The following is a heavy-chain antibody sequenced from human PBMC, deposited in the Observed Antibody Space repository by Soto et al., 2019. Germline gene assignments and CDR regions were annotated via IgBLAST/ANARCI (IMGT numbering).Heavy chain of an antibody. Sequence: GGSLRLSCAASGFTFSSYSMNWVRQAPGKGLEWVSSISSSSSYIYYADSVKGRFTISRDNAKNSLYLQMNSLRAEDTAVYYCARDWDGNYHAFDIWGQGTMVTVSS. CDR3: ARDWDGNYHAFDI. CDR1: GFTFSSYS. D-gene: IGHD4-17*01. CDR2: ISSSSSYI. J-gene: IGHJ3*02. V-gene: IGHV3-21*01.